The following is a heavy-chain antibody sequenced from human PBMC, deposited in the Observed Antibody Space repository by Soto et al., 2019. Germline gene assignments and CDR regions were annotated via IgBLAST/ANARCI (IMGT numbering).Heavy chain of an antibody. Sequence: ASVKVSCKASGYTFTVYYMHWVRQAPGQGLEWMGWINPNSGGTNYAQKFQGWVTMTRDTSISTAYMELSRLRSDDTAVYYCARRRYYDSSGLPSDAFDIWGQGTMVTVSS. CDR3: ARRRYYDSSGLPSDAFDI. CDR1: GYTFTVYY. J-gene: IGHJ3*02. D-gene: IGHD3-22*01. CDR2: INPNSGGT. V-gene: IGHV1-2*04.